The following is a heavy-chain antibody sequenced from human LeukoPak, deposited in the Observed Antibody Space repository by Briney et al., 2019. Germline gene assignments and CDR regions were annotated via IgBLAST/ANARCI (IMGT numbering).Heavy chain of an antibody. D-gene: IGHD2-2*01. CDR3: ARDQVPAANFDY. CDR1: GFTFSSYA. V-gene: IGHV3-30-3*01. J-gene: IGHJ4*02. Sequence: GGSLRLSCAAPGFTFSSYAMHWVRQAPGKGLEWVAVISYDGSNKYYADSVKGRFTISRDNSKNTLYLQMNSLRAEDTAVYYCARDQVPAANFDYWGQGTLVTVSS. CDR2: ISYDGSNK.